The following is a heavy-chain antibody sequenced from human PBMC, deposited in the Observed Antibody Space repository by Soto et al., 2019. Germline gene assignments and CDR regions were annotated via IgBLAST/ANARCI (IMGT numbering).Heavy chain of an antibody. CDR2: ISYDGSNK. CDR1: GFTFSSYG. Sequence: GGSLRLSCAASGFTFSSYGMHWVRQAPGKGLEWVAVISYDGSNKYYADSVKGRFTISRDNSKNTLYLQMNSLRAEDTAVYYCAKDGLRFLEWLSYFDYWGQGTLVTVSS. J-gene: IGHJ4*02. D-gene: IGHD3-3*01. CDR3: AKDGLRFLEWLSYFDY. V-gene: IGHV3-30*18.